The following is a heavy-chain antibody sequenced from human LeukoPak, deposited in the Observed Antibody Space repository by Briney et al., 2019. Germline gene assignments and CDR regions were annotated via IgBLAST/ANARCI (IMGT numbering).Heavy chain of an antibody. J-gene: IGHJ5*02. V-gene: IGHV4-38-2*02. Sequence: SETLPLTCTVSGYSISSGYYWGWIRQPPGKGLEWIGNIYHSGSTYYNPSLKSRVTISVDTSKNQFSLKLSSVTAADTAVYYCARVRRLYSSSSNWFDPWGQGTLVTVSS. D-gene: IGHD6-6*01. CDR1: GYSISSGYY. CDR2: IYHSGST. CDR3: ARVRRLYSSSSNWFDP.